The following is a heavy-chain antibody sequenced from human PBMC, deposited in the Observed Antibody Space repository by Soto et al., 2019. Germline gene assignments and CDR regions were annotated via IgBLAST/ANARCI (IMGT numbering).Heavy chain of an antibody. J-gene: IGHJ3*02. V-gene: IGHV5-51*01. CDR2: IYPGDSDT. D-gene: IGHD5-12*01. CDR1: GYSFTSYW. CDR3: ARVGIVATITGDFDI. Sequence: GESLKISCKGSGYSFTSYWIGWVRQMPGKGLEWMGIIYPGDSDTRYSPSFQGQVAISADKSISTAYLQWSSLKASDTARYYCARVGIVATITGDFDIWGQVTTATVSS.